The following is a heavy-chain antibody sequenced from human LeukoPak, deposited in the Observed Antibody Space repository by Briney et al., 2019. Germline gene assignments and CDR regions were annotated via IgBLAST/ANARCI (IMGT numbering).Heavy chain of an antibody. V-gene: IGHV1-69*04. Sequence: ASVKVSCKAAGGSFINYGISWVRQAPGQGLEWMGRIIPILDVPNYAQKFQGRVTITADKSTNTAYMELSSLRSEDTAVYYCAQKEGVAVASAFDIWGQGDNGHRLF. J-gene: IGHJ3*02. CDR2: IIPILDVP. D-gene: IGHD6-19*01. CDR1: GGSFINYG. CDR3: AQKEGVAVASAFDI.